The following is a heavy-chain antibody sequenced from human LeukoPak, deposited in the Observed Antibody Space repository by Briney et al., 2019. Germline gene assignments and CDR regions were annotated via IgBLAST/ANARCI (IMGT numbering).Heavy chain of an antibody. V-gene: IGHV3-23*01. J-gene: IGHJ1*01. CDR2: ISGSGGST. Sequence: GGSLRLSCAAPGFTFSSYAMNWVRQAPGKGPEGVSAISGSGGSTYYADSVKGRFTISRDNSKNTLYLQMNSLRAEDTAVYYCAKERYSYGYVDFQHWGQGTLVTVSS. CDR1: GFTFSSYA. CDR3: AKERYSYGYVDFQH. D-gene: IGHD5-18*01.